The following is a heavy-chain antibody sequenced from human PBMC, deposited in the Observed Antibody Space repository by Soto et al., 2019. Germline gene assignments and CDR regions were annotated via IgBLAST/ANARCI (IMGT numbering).Heavy chain of an antibody. D-gene: IGHD6-19*01. J-gene: IGHJ5*02. Sequence: PGGSLRLSCAASGFTFSSYWMSWVRQAPGKGLEWVANIKQDGSEKYYVDSVKGRFTISRDNAKNSLYLQMNSLRAEDTAVYYCARHLALKPFRYSSGWYVNWFDPWAQGTLVTVSS. CDR2: IKQDGSEK. V-gene: IGHV3-7*01. CDR3: ARHLALKPFRYSSGWYVNWFDP. CDR1: GFTFSSYW.